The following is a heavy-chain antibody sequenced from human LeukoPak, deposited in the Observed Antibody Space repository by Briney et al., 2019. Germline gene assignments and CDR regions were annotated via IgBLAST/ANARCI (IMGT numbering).Heavy chain of an antibody. D-gene: IGHD3-22*01. V-gene: IGHV4-34*01. CDR3: ARGLDSSGYSFHFDS. CDR1: GGSFSGYY. J-gene: IGHJ4*02. CDR2: INHSGST. Sequence: SETLSLTCAVYGGSFSGYYWSLIRQPPGKGLEWICEINHSGSTNYNPSLKSRVTISVDTSKNQFSLKLSSVTAADTAVYYCARGLDSSGYSFHFDSWGQGTLVTVSS.